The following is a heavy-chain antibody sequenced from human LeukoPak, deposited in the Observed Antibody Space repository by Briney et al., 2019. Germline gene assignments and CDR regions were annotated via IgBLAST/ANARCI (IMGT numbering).Heavy chain of an antibody. J-gene: IGHJ5*02. D-gene: IGHD1-26*01. V-gene: IGHV3-21*01. Sequence: PGGSLRLSCAASGFTFGSYSMNWVRQAPGKGLEWVSSISSSSSYIYYADSVKGRFTISRDNAKNSLYLQMNSLRAEDTAVYYCARNRVGATGTMSLGFDPWGQGTLVTVSS. CDR2: ISSSSSYI. CDR3: ARNRVGATGTMSLGFDP. CDR1: GFTFGSYS.